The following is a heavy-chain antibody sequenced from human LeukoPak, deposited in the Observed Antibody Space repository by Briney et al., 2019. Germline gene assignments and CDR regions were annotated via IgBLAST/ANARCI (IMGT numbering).Heavy chain of an antibody. J-gene: IGHJ5*02. CDR1: GFTLSTYS. V-gene: IGHV3-48*02. CDR2: IRTSSNTI. CDR3: ARGSNFDP. Sequence: GGSLRLSCAASGFTLSTYSMNWVRQAPGKGLEWVSYIRTSSNTIYYADSVRGRFPISRDNAKNSLYLQMNSLRDEDTAVYYCARGSNFDPWRQGTLVTVSS.